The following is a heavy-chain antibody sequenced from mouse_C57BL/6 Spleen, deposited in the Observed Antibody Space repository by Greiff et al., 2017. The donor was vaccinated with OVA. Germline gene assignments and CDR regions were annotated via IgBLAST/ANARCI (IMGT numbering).Heavy chain of an antibody. D-gene: IGHD1-1*01. CDR2: INPSNGGT. CDR1: GYTFTSYW. Sequence: VQLQQPGTELVKPGASVKLSCKASGYTFTSYWMHWVKQRPGQGLEWIGNINPSNGGTNYNEKFKSKATLTVDKSSSTAYMQLSSLTSEDSAVYYCARGATVVATKWDYWGQGTTLTVSS. V-gene: IGHV1-53*01. J-gene: IGHJ2*01. CDR3: ARGATVVATKWDY.